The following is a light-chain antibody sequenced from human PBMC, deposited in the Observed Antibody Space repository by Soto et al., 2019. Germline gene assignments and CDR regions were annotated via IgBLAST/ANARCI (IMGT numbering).Light chain of an antibody. CDR1: QGIRSD. Sequence: DLQMTQSPSSLSASVGDRLTITCRASQGIRSDLGWYQQKAGKAPKRIIYAASSLQSGVPSRFSGSGSVTEFTLTISSLHPDDLSTYYCLQHNAYPWTFGLGTKVEVK. J-gene: IGKJ1*01. V-gene: IGKV1-17*01. CDR2: AAS. CDR3: LQHNAYPWT.